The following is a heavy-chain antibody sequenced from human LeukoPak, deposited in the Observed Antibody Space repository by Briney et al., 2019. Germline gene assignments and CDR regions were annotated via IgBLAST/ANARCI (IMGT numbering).Heavy chain of an antibody. CDR1: GFTFSSYA. CDR3: ARGPGITMIVVVDGDAFDI. J-gene: IGHJ3*02. D-gene: IGHD3-22*01. Sequence: GGSLRLSRAASGFTFSSYAMHWVRQAPGKGLEYVSAISSNGGSTYYANSVKGRFTISRDNSKNTLYLQMGSLRAEDMAVYYCARGPGITMIVVVDGDAFDIWRQGTMVTVSS. V-gene: IGHV3-64*01. CDR2: ISSNGGST.